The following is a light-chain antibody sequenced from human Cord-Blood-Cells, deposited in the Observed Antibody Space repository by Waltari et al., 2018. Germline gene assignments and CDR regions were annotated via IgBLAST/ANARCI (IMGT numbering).Light chain of an antibody. CDR2: DAS. J-gene: IGKJ3*01. V-gene: IGKV3-11*01. CDR3: QQRSKWPPRIT. CDR1: KSVSSY. Sequence: IVLTQSPATLSLSPGERATLSCRASKSVSSYLACSQQKPGQAPRLLIYDASNRATSIPARFSGSGSGTDFTLTISSLAPEDCAVYYCQQRSKWPPRITFGPGTKVDIK.